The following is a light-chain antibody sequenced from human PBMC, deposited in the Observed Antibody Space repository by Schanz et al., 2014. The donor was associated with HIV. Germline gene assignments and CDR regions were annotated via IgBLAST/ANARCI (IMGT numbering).Light chain of an antibody. J-gene: IGLJ3*02. V-gene: IGLV1-40*01. CDR1: SSNIGADYD. CDR2: DNP. Sequence: QSVLAQPPSVSGAPGQRVTISCTGSSSNIGADYDVHCYQLLPGTAPKVLIFDNPSRPSGVTARFSGSKAGSSASLAISGVQAEDEADYCCQSFDSSLNGVLFGGGTKLTVL. CDR3: QSFDSSLNGVL.